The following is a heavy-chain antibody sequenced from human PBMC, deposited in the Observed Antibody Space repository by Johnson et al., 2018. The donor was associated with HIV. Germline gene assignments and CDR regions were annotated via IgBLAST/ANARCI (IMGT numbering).Heavy chain of an antibody. CDR3: ARGRPRWEPLWGGAFDF. CDR1: GFTFSSYA. Sequence: EQLVESGGGLVQPGGSLRLSCAASGFTFSSYAMSLVRQAPGKGLEWVSAISGSGGSTYYADSVKGRFTISRDNSKNTLYLQMSSLRAEDTAVYYCARGRPRWEPLWGGAFDFWGQGTMVTVSS. CDR2: ISGSGGST. J-gene: IGHJ3*01. D-gene: IGHD1-26*01. V-gene: IGHV3-23*04.